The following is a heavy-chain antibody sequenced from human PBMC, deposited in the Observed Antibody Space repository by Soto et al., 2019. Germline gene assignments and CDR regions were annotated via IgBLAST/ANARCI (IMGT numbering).Heavy chain of an antibody. D-gene: IGHD6-19*01. CDR2: INHSGST. Sequence: SETLSLTCAVYGGSFSGYYLSWIRQPPGKGLEWIGEINHSGSTNYNPSLKSRVTISVDTSKNQFSLKLSSVTAADTAVYYCARGRVAVAGTFDDWGQGTLVTVSS. CDR1: GGSFSGYY. CDR3: ARGRVAVAGTFDD. V-gene: IGHV4-34*01. J-gene: IGHJ4*02.